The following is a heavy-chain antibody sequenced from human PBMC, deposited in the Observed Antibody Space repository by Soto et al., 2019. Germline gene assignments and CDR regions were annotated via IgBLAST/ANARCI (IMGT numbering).Heavy chain of an antibody. V-gene: IGHV4-59*08. Sequence: SETLSLTCTVSGGSISSYYWSWIRQPPGKGLECIGYIYYSGSTNYNPSLKSRVTISVDTSKNRFSLRLSSVTAADTAVYYCARRSPHSGYSMDVWGQGTTVSGSS. D-gene: IGHD1-26*01. CDR2: IYYSGST. J-gene: IGHJ6*02. CDR3: ARRSPHSGYSMDV. CDR1: GGSISSYY.